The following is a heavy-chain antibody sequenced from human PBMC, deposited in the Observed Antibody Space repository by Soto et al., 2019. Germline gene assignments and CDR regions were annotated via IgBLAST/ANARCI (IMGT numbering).Heavy chain of an antibody. V-gene: IGHV1-3*01. CDR2: INAVNGDT. CDR3: ARVRYYYDSSGYLDH. CDR1: GYSFSFYG. Sequence: ASVKVSCKASGYSFSFYGINWVRQAPGQGLEWMGWINAVNGDTKYSQKFQGRATITRDTSASTAYMELSSLRSEDTAVYYCARVRYYYDSSGYLDHWGQGTLVTVSS. D-gene: IGHD3-22*01. J-gene: IGHJ4*02.